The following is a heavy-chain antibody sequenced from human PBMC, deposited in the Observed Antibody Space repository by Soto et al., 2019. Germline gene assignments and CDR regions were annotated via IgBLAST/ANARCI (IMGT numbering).Heavy chain of an antibody. CDR1: GYTFSDYF. D-gene: IGHD2-2*01. V-gene: IGHV1-46*01. J-gene: IGHJ5*02. CDR3: ARVVPGAEAWFGP. CDR2: INPSGGAT. Sequence: ASVKVSCKASGYTFSDYFMHWVRQAPGQGLEWVGLINPSGGATSYPQKFQGRVSMTTDTSTTTAYMELRSLRSDDTAVYYCARVVPGAEAWFGPWGQGTLVTVSS.